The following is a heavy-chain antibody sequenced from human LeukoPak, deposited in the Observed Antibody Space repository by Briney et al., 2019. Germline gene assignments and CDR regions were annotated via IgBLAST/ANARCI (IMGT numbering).Heavy chain of an antibody. J-gene: IGHJ2*01. D-gene: IGHD6-19*01. CDR2: IYTSGST. CDR3: ARDRGQWLVDWYFDL. Sequence: PSETLSLTCTVSGGSISSGSYYWSWIRQPAWKGLEWIGRIYTSGSTNYNPSLKSRVTISVDTSKNQFSLKLSSVTAADTAVYYCARDRGQWLVDWYFDLWGRGTLVTVSS. V-gene: IGHV4-61*02. CDR1: GGSISSGSYY.